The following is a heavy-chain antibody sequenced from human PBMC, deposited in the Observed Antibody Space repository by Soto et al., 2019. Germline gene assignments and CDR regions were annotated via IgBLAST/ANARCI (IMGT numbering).Heavy chain of an antibody. V-gene: IGHV1-8*01. CDR2: MNPNSGNT. Sequence: QVQLVQSGAEVKKPGASVKVSCKASGYTFTSYDINWVRQATGQGLEWVGWMNPNSGNTGYAQKFQGRVTMTRNTSISTAYMELSSVRSDDTAVYYCARGYCSSTSCYVAGDWFDPWGQGTLVTVSS. D-gene: IGHD2-2*01. CDR1: GYTFTSYD. J-gene: IGHJ5*02. CDR3: ARGYCSSTSCYVAGDWFDP.